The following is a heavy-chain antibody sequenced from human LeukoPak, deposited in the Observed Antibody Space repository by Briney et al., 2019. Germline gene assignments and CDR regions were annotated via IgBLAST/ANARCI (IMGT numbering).Heavy chain of an antibody. CDR3: ARDSSSGYFFDY. D-gene: IGHD6-13*01. Sequence: GGSPRLSCAASGFTFSSYTMNWVRQAPGKGLEWVSSITSGSSYIYYADSVKGRFTISRDNAKNSLYLQMNSLRAEDTAVYYCARDSSSGYFFDYWGQGSLVTVSS. J-gene: IGHJ4*02. CDR1: GFTFSSYT. CDR2: ITSGSSYI. V-gene: IGHV3-21*01.